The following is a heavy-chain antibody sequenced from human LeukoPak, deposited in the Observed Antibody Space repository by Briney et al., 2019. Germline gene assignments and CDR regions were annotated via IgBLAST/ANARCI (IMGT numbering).Heavy chain of an antibody. V-gene: IGHV4-38-2*02. Sequence: PSETLSLTCTVSGYSISSGYYWTWIRQSPGKGLEWIGEINHNGTTRYNKPLKSRVTISIDTSKNQFSLKLYAVTAADTAVYYCARFGDCSDGLCFYYLDPWGQGTLVTVSS. J-gene: IGHJ5*02. CDR1: GYSISSGYY. CDR2: INHNGTT. D-gene: IGHD2-15*01. CDR3: ARFGDCSDGLCFYYLDP.